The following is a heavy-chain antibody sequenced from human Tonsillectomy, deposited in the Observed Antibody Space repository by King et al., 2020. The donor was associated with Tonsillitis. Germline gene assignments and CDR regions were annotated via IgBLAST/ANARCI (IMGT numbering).Heavy chain of an antibody. CDR2: INHSGST. Sequence: VQLQQWGAGLLKPSETLSLTCAVYGGSFSGYYWSWIRQPPGKGLEWIGEINHSGSTNYNPSLKSRVTISVDTSKNQFSLKLSSVTAADTAVYYCARVVAWVSYRDYYYYMDVWGKGTTVTVSS. J-gene: IGHJ6*03. D-gene: IGHD1-26*01. CDR1: GGSFSGYY. CDR3: ARVVAWVSYRDYYYYMDV. V-gene: IGHV4-34*01.